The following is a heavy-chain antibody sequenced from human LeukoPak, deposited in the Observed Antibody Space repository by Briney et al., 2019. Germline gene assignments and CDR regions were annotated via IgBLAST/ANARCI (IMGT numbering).Heavy chain of an antibody. Sequence: GASVTVSCKASGYSFTGYYIHWVRQAPGQGLEWMGWINPNSGGTNYAQKFQGRVTMTRDTSISTAYMELSRLRSDDTAVYYCARLAVAGTEDYWGQGTLVTVSS. CDR1: GYSFTGYY. D-gene: IGHD6-19*01. V-gene: IGHV1-2*02. CDR3: ARLAVAGTEDY. CDR2: INPNSGGT. J-gene: IGHJ4*02.